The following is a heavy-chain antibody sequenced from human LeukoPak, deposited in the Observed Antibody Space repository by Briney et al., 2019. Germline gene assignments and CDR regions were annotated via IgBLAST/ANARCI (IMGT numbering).Heavy chain of an antibody. V-gene: IGHV1-69*01. J-gene: IGHJ3*02. D-gene: IGHD6-6*01. CDR1: GGTFSSYA. CDR3: AGDGGGARPNGGLAFDI. CDR2: IIPIFGTA. Sequence: ASVKASCKAYGGTFSSYAISWVRQAPGQGLQWMGGIIPIFGTANYAQKFQGRVTPTADESTSTAYMELSSLRSEDKAGYYCAGDGGGARPNGGLAFDIWGEGTMVTVSS.